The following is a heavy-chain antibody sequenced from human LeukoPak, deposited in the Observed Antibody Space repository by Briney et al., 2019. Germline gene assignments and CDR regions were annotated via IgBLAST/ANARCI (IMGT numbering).Heavy chain of an antibody. CDR3: ARAYSVGYYYDRGAFQH. CDR1: GGTFSSYA. J-gene: IGHJ1*01. Sequence: SVKVSCKASGGTFSSYAISWVRQAPGQGLEWMGGIIPIFGTANYAQKFQGRVTITTDESPSTAYMELSSLRSEDTAVYYCARAYSVGYYYDRGAFQHWGQGTLVTVSS. CDR2: IIPIFGTA. D-gene: IGHD3-22*01. V-gene: IGHV1-69*05.